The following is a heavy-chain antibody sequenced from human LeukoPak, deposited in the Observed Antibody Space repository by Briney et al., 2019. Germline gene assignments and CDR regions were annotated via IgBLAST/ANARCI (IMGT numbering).Heavy chain of an antibody. V-gene: IGHV1-46*04. CDR1: GYTFTSYY. J-gene: IGHJ6*02. CDR3: AREGRIVVVPAAILYYGMDV. CDR2: INPSGGST. D-gene: IGHD2-2*01. Sequence: ASVTVSCKASGYTFTSYYMHWVRQAPGQGLEWMGIINPSGGSTSYAQKLQGRVTMARDTSTSTVYMELSSLRSEDTAVYYCAREGRIVVVPAAILYYGMDVWGQGTTVTASS.